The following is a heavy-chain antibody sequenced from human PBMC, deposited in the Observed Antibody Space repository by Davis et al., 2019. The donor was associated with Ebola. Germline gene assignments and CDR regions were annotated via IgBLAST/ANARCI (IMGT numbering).Heavy chain of an antibody. J-gene: IGHJ5*02. V-gene: IGHV3-48*04. CDR2: ISSSGSTI. CDR3: ARDRTGSGGWFDP. Sequence: GGSLRLSCAASGFTFSGSAMHWVRQAPGKGLEWVSYISSSGSTIYYADSVKGRLTISRDNAKNSLYLQMNSLRAEDTAVYYCARDRTGSGGWFDPWGQGTLVTVSS. CDR1: GFTFSGSA. D-gene: IGHD6-19*01.